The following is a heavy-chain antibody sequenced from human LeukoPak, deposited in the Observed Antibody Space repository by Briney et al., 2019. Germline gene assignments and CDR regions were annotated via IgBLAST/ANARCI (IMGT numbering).Heavy chain of an antibody. D-gene: IGHD3-3*01. V-gene: IGHV4-34*01. J-gene: IGHJ6*03. Sequence: SETLSLICAVYGGSFSGYYWSWIRQPPGKGLEWIGEINHSGSTNYNPSLKSRVTISVDTSKNQFSLKLSPVTAADTAVYYCVRGCGISCYYYYYMDVWGKGTTVTVSS. CDR1: GGSFSGYY. CDR3: VRGCGISCYYYYYMDV. CDR2: INHSGST.